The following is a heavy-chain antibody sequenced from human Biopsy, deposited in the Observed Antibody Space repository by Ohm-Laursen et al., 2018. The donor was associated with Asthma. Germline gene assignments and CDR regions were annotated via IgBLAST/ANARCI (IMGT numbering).Heavy chain of an antibody. CDR1: GYNFISFA. V-gene: IGHV1-3*04. D-gene: IGHD3-9*01. Sequence: ASVKVSCKTSGYNFISFAIHWVRQAPGRRLEWMGWVNTGNGDTKYSQKFQGRVTITRDTSASTAYMELRSLRSEDTATYYCARTYYDFLTGQVKDVFGVWGQGTMVTVSS. CDR2: VNTGNGDT. J-gene: IGHJ3*01. CDR3: ARTYYDFLTGQVKDVFGV.